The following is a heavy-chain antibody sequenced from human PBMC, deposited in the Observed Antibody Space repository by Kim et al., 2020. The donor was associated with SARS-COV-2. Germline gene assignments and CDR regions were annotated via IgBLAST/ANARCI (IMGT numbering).Heavy chain of an antibody. V-gene: IGHV1-2*02. J-gene: IGHJ4*02. CDR3: ARDLTRNLRFHHY. D-gene: IGHD3-3*01. Sequence: ASVKVSCKASGYTFTGYYMHWVRQAPGQGLEWMGWINPNSGGTNYAQKFQGRVTMTRDTSISTAYMELSRLRSDDTAVYYCARDLTRNLRFHHYWGQGTLVTVSS. CDR1: GYTFTGYY. CDR2: INPNSGGT.